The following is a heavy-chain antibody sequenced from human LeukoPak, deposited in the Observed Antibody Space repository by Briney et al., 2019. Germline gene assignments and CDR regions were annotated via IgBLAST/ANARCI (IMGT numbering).Heavy chain of an antibody. Sequence: GRSLRLSSAASGFTFDDYAMHWVRQAPGKGLEWVSGISWNSGSIGYADSVKGRFTISRDNAKNSLYLQMNSLRAEDMALYYCAKDIYGDYGRPGFDYWGQGTLVTVSS. CDR3: AKDIYGDYGRPGFDY. J-gene: IGHJ4*02. V-gene: IGHV3-9*03. CDR2: ISWNSGSI. D-gene: IGHD4-17*01. CDR1: GFTFDDYA.